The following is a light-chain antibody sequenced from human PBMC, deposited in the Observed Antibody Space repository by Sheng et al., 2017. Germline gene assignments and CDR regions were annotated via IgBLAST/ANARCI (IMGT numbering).Light chain of an antibody. Sequence: EIVMTQSPATLSVSPGERATLSCRASQSVSSNLAWYQQKPGQAPRLLIYGASTRATGIPARFSGSGSGTEFTLTISSLQSEDFTTYYCLQYYTSPRSFGPGTKVEIK. CDR1: QSVSSN. CDR2: GAS. V-gene: IGKV3-15*01. J-gene: IGKJ1*01. CDR3: LQYYTSPRS.